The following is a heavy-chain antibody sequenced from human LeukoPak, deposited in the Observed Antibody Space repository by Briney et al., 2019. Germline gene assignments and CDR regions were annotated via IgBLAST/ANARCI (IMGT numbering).Heavy chain of an antibody. CDR3: ARAIHGAT. D-gene: IGHD3-10*01. Sequence: QPGRSLRLSCAASGFTFSTYAMHWVRQAPGKGLEWVAVISYDGSNKYYADSVKGRFTISRDNSKNTLSLQMNSLRAEDTAVYYCARAIHGATWGQGTLVTVSS. J-gene: IGHJ5*02. CDR2: ISYDGSNK. V-gene: IGHV3-30-3*01. CDR1: GFTFSTYA.